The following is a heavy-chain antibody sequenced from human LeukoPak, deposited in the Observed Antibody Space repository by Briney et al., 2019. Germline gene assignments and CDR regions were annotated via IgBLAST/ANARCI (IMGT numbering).Heavy chain of an antibody. V-gene: IGHV3-23*01. CDR2: ISSTGYTT. J-gene: IGHJ4*02. CDR1: GFPFTTYA. CDR3: AKRRDSSARAFDY. D-gene: IGHD6-6*01. Sequence: GGSLRLSCAASGFPFTTYAMNWVRQAPGKGLEWVSVISSTGYTTYYADSVKDRFTVSRDNSQNTLYLQMNSLRAEDTAVYCCAKRRDSSARAFDYWGQGTLVTVSS.